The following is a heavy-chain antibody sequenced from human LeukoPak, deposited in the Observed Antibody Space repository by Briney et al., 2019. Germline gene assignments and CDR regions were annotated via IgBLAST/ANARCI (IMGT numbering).Heavy chain of an antibody. CDR1: GFTFTSTA. Sequence: SVKVSCKASGFTFTSTAVQWVRQARGQRLEWIGWILVGSGNTNYAQMFQERVTLTWDVSTSTAYMVLSSLRSEDTAIYYCASDPPYTSSSAWWGQGTLDTVSS. CDR3: ASDPPYTSSSAW. D-gene: IGHD2-2*01. V-gene: IGHV1-58*01. CDR2: ILVGSGNT. J-gene: IGHJ4*02.